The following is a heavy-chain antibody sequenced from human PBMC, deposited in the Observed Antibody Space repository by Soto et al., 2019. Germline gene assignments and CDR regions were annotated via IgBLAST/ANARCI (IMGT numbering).Heavy chain of an antibody. CDR2: TYYRSKWYN. J-gene: IGHJ4*02. D-gene: IGHD5-18*01. CDR3: ARDFEGSYGYGPFEY. CDR1: GDSFSSNGVA. Sequence: SQTLSLTCAISGDSFSSNGVAWNWIRQSPSRGLEWLGRTYYRSKWYNDYAVSVKSRITVNPDTSKNQFSLQLSSVTPEDTAVYYCARDFEGSYGYGPFEYWGQGTLVTVSS. V-gene: IGHV6-1*01.